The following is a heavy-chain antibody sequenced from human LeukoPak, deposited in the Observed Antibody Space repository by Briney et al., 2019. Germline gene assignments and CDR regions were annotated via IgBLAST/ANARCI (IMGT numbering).Heavy chain of an antibody. CDR2: INQDGTEK. Sequence: GGSLRLYCAASGFTFSSYWISWVRQAPGKGLEWVANINQDGTEKFYVDSVKGRFTISRDNAKNSLYLQMNSLTGEDTAVYYCATSRTFDYWGQGTLVTVSS. D-gene: IGHD1-7*01. CDR3: ATSRTFDY. CDR1: GFTFSSYW. J-gene: IGHJ4*02. V-gene: IGHV3-7*01.